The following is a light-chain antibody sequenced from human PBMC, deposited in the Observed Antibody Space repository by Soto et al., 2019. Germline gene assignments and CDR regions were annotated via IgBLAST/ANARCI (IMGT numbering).Light chain of an antibody. CDR1: QSISSW. J-gene: IGKJ1*01. CDR2: KAS. Sequence: DIQMTQSPSTLSASVGDRVTITCRASQSISSWLAWYQQKPGKAPKLLIYKASSLESGVPSRFIGSGSGTEFTLTISSLQPDDFATYYCQQYNSWLTFGQGTKVEIK. CDR3: QQYNSWLT. V-gene: IGKV1-5*03.